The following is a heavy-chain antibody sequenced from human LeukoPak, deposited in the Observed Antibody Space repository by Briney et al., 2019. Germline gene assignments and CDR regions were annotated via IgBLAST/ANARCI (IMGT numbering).Heavy chain of an antibody. CDR2: TNTNGKYT. V-gene: IGHV3-74*01. CDR1: GFTFSGHW. Sequence: GGSLRLSCAASGFTFSGHWMHWVRLVPGRGLMWVARTNTNGKYTNYADSVKGRFTISRDNAKNTLYLQMNSLRVEDTAVYYCARGDGYAQRDWGQGTPVTVPS. D-gene: IGHD5-12*01. CDR3: ARGDGYAQRD. J-gene: IGHJ4*02.